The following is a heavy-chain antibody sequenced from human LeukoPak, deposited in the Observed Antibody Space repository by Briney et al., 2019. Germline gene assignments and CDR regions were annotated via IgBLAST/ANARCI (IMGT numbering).Heavy chain of an antibody. V-gene: IGHV5-51*01. Sequence: GESLKISRKGSGYIFTNNWIGWVRQMPGKGLEWMGIIYPGDSDTRYSPSFEGQVTISADKSINTAYLQWSSLKASDTAMYYCARQTRDGSGSRGYSFDFWGLGTLVTVSS. J-gene: IGHJ4*02. D-gene: IGHD3-10*01. CDR3: ARQTRDGSGSRGYSFDF. CDR1: GYIFTNNW. CDR2: IYPGDSDT.